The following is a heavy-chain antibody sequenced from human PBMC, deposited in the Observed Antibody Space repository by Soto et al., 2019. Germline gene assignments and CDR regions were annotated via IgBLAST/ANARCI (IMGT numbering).Heavy chain of an antibody. D-gene: IGHD3-22*01. CDR3: ASTKRWLSFDS. J-gene: IGHJ4*02. CDR1: GDSISTSY. CDR2: IYYSGST. Sequence: QVQLQESGPGLVKPSETLSLTCTVSGDSISTSYWSWIRRPPGKGLEWIGNIYYSGSTNYNPSLKGRVTIALDTAKNELSLKLTSVTAADTAVYYCASTKRWLSFDSWGRGTLVTVSS. V-gene: IGHV4-59*01.